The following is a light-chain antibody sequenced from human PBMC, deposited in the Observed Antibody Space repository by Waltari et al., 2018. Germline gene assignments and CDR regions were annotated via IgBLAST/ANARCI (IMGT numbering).Light chain of an antibody. CDR2: NVC. CDR1: QSLVFVDGNTY. J-gene: IGKJ1*01. Sequence: VLVQSPLSLPVSLGQPASISCRSNQSLVFVDGNTYLNWLHQRPGQSPRRLIYNVCNRESGVPDRFTGSGSGTGFTLKISRVAAEDVGVYYCVQGTGWPWTFGQGTKVEIK. CDR3: VQGTGWPWT. V-gene: IGKV2-30*01.